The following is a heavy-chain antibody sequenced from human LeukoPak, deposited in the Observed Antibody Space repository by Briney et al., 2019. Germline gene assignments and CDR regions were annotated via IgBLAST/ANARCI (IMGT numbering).Heavy chain of an antibody. CDR2: INPSGGTT. V-gene: IGHV1-46*01. Sequence: GASVKVSCKASVYTFTNYYMHWVRQAPGQGLEWMGIINPSGGTTGYAQKFQGRLTMTRDTSTSTVYMELRSLRSEDTAVYYCARDLDSSGHGDYFDYWGQGTLVTVSS. CDR3: ARDLDSSGHGDYFDY. J-gene: IGHJ4*02. CDR1: VYTFTNYY. D-gene: IGHD6-19*01.